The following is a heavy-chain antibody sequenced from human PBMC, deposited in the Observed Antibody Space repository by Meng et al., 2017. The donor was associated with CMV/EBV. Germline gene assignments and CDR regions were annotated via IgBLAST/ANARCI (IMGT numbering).Heavy chain of an antibody. J-gene: IGHJ6*02. CDR2: IYPGDSDT. V-gene: IGHV5-51*01. Sequence: GESLKISCKGSGYSFTSYWIGWVRQMPGKGLEWMGIIYPGDSDTRSSPSFQGQVTISADKSISTAYLQWSILKASETAMYYCARLSARHYYYYGMDVWGQGTTVTVSS. CDR3: ARLSARHYYYYGMDV. CDR1: GYSFTSYW. D-gene: IGHD6-6*01.